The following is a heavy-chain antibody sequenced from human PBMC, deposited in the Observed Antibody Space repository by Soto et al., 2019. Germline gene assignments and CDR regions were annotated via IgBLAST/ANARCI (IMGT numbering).Heavy chain of an antibody. CDR2: IYYSGST. CDR1: NDSISPYY. CDR3: ARAVLPATAPFDY. D-gene: IGHD2-2*01. Sequence: PSEILSLTCTVSNDSISPYYWSWIRQPPGKGLEWIGFIYYSGSTTYNPSLKSRVTISVATSKNQFSLKLSSVTAADTAVYYCARAVLPATAPFDYWGQGTLVTVSS. V-gene: IGHV4-59*01. J-gene: IGHJ4*02.